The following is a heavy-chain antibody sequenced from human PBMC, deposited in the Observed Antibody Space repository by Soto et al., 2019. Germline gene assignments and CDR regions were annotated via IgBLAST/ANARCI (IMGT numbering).Heavy chain of an antibody. J-gene: IGHJ6*02. Sequence: QVQLVQSGAEVKKPGSSVKVSCKASGGTFSSYAISWVRQAPGQGLEWMGGIISIFGTANYAQKFQGSVTITAAESTSTAYMEPSSLRSEDTSVYYYARHVPAADYCYGMDVWGQATTVTVSS. CDR2: IISIFGTA. D-gene: IGHD2-2*01. CDR1: GGTFSSYA. CDR3: ARHVPAADYCYGMDV. V-gene: IGHV1-69*12.